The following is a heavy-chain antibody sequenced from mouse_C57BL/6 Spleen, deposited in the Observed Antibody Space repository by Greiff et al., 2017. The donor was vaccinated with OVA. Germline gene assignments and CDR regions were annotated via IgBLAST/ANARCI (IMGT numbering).Heavy chain of an antibody. D-gene: IGHD2-5*01. CDR3: ARGVTGPAWFAY. V-gene: IGHV1-64*01. J-gene: IGHJ3*01. Sequence: VQLQQPGAELVKPGASVKLSCKASGYTFTSYWMHWVKQRPGQGLEWIGMIHPNSGSTNYNEKFKSKATLTVDKSSSTAYMQLSSLTSEDSAVYYCARGVTGPAWFAYWGQGTLVTVSA. CDR2: IHPNSGST. CDR1: GYTFTSYW.